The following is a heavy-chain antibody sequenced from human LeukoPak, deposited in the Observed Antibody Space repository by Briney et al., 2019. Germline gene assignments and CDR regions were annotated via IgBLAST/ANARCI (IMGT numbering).Heavy chain of an antibody. Sequence: PSETLSLTCTVSGGSISSYYWSWIRQPPGKGLEWIGYIYYSGSTNYNPSLKSRLTISVDTSKNHFSLTLTSVTAADTAVYYCARTPRSGVWTGYYVWFDPWGQGTLVSVSS. D-gene: IGHD3/OR15-3a*01. J-gene: IGHJ5*02. CDR1: GGSISSYY. CDR3: ARTPRSGVWTGYYVWFDP. V-gene: IGHV4-59*01. CDR2: IYYSGST.